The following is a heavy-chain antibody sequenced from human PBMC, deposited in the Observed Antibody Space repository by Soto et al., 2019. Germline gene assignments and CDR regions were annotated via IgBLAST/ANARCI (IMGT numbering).Heavy chain of an antibody. J-gene: IGHJ6*03. CDR2: ISSSSSYI. Sequence: GESLKISCAASGFTFSSYSMNWVRQAPGKGLEWVSSISSSSSYIYYADSVKGRFTISRDNAKNSLYLQMNSLRAEDTAVYYCARDIVATISYYYYYMDVWGKGTTVTVSS. V-gene: IGHV3-21*01. D-gene: IGHD5-12*01. CDR1: GFTFSSYS. CDR3: ARDIVATISYYYYYMDV.